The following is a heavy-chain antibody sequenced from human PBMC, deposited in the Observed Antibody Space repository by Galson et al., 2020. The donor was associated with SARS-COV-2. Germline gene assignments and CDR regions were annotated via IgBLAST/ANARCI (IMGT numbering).Heavy chain of an antibody. Sequence: SQTLSLTCAISGDSVSSNTWNWVRQSPSRGLEWLGRTYYRSKWYNDYAVSVKSRITINPDTSKNQFSLQLNSVTPEDTAIYYCVRGGWSSGSWYGRTSNWFAPWGQGTLVTVSS. V-gene: IGHV6-1*01. CDR2: TYYRSKWYN. CDR3: VRGGWSSGSWYGRTSNWFAP. D-gene: IGHD6-13*01. CDR1: GDSVSSNT. J-gene: IGHJ5*02.